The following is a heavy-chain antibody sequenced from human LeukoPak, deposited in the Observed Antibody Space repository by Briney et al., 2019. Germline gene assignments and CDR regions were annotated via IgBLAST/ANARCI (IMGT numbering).Heavy chain of an antibody. D-gene: IGHD6-13*01. CDR2: ITYSGST. V-gene: IGHV4-39*01. J-gene: IGHJ4*02. CDR1: GGSISSRGYY. Sequence: SETLSLTCTVSGGSISSRGYYWSWIRQPPGKGLEWIGTITYSGSTYFSPSVKSRVTMSMDTSKNQFSLKLSSVTAADTAVYYCARSSIAAAGKDDYWGQGTLVTVSS. CDR3: ARSSIAAAGKDDY.